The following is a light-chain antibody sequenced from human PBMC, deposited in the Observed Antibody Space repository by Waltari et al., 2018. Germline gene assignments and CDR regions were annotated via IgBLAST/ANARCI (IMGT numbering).Light chain of an antibody. V-gene: IGKV1-5*03. CDR2: KAS. Sequence: DIQMTQSPSSLSASVGDRVTITCRASQTISSWLAWYQQKPGKAPKLLIYKASTLESGVPSRFSGSGYGTEFTLTISSLQPGDFATYYCQQFNSFPWTFGHGTKVENK. CDR1: QTISSW. CDR3: QQFNSFPWT. J-gene: IGKJ1*01.